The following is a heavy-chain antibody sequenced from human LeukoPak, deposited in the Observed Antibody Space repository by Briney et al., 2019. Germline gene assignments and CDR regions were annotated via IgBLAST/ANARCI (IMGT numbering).Heavy chain of an antibody. Sequence: HSGGSLRLSCAASGFTFSSYAMSWVRQAPGKGLEWVSSISGSGGATYYADAMKGRLTISRDNSKNTLFLQMNSLRAEDTAVYYCARGWSVLLWFGELSPFDYWGQGTLVTVSS. D-gene: IGHD3-10*01. CDR2: ISGSGGAT. V-gene: IGHV3-23*01. J-gene: IGHJ4*02. CDR1: GFTFSSYA. CDR3: ARGWSVLLWFGELSPFDY.